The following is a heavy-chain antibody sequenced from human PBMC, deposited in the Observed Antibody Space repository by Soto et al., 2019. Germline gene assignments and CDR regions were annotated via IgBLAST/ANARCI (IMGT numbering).Heavy chain of an antibody. CDR2: IKSKTDGGTT. CDR1: GFTFSNAW. V-gene: IGHV3-15*01. Sequence: GGSLRLSCAASGFTFSNAWMSWVRQAPGKGLEWVGRIKSKTDGGTTDYAAPVKGRFTISRDDSKNTLYLQMNSLKTEDTAVYYCTTPRDSGYDDYYYYGMDVWGQGTTVTVSS. J-gene: IGHJ6*02. CDR3: TTPRDSGYDDYYYYGMDV. D-gene: IGHD5-12*01.